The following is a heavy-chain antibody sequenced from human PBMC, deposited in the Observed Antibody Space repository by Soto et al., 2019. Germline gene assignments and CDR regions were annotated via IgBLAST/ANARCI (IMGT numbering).Heavy chain of an antibody. J-gene: IGHJ3*02. CDR3: TASSGWYNAFDI. V-gene: IGHV3-23*01. CDR2: ISGSGGST. Sequence: PGGSLRLSCAASEFTFSSYAMSWVRQAPGKGLEWVSAISGSGGSTYYADSVKGRFTISRDNSKNTLYLQMNSLRAEDTAVYYCTASSGWYNAFDIWGQGTMVTVSS. D-gene: IGHD6-19*01. CDR1: EFTFSSYA.